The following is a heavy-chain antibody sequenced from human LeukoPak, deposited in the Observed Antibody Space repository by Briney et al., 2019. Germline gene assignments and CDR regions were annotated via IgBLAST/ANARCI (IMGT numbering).Heavy chain of an antibody. V-gene: IGHV3-21*01. J-gene: IGHJ5*02. CDR1: GFTFSTYT. D-gene: IGHD1-26*01. CDR3: VRIPNRATFRNWFDP. Sequence: GGSLGLSCATSGFTFSTYTMNWIRQAPGKGLEWVSSIGTSSSSIYYADSVRGRFTIFRDNARNSLYLQMNSMRAEDTAVYYCVRIPNRATFRNWFDPWGQGTLVTVSS. CDR2: IGTSSSSI.